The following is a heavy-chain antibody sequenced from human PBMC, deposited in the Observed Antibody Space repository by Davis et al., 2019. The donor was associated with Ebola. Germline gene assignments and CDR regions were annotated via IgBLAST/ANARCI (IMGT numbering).Heavy chain of an antibody. CDR2: IWYDGGKK. V-gene: IGHV3-33*01. Sequence: PGGSLRLSCAASGFNFRSYGMHWVRQAPGKGLEWVAVIWYDGGKKYYSDSAKGRFTISRDNSKNMLYLQMNSLRAEDTAVYYCARVVGVAYYGMDVWGQGATVTVSS. CDR3: ARVVGVAYYGMDV. D-gene: IGHD2-2*01. CDR1: GFNFRSYG. J-gene: IGHJ6*02.